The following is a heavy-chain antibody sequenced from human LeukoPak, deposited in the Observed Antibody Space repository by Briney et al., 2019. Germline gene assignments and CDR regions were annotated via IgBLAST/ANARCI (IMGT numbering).Heavy chain of an antibody. D-gene: IGHD6-19*01. CDR3: AKPLSGWYSAIDY. CDR2: ISGSGGST. Sequence: GGSLRLSCAASGFTFSSYAMSWVRQAPGKGLEWVSAISGSGGSTYYADSVKGRFTISRDNSKNTLYLQMNSLRAEDTALYYCAKPLSGWYSAIDYWGQGTLVTVSS. V-gene: IGHV3-23*01. J-gene: IGHJ4*02. CDR1: GFTFSSYA.